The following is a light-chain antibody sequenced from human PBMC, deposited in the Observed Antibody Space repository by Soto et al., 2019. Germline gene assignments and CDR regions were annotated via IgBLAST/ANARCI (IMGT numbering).Light chain of an antibody. CDR3: CSFAGSKTPHL. Sequence: QSVLAQPASVSGSPGQSITISCTGTSSDVGNYDLVSWYQQLPGKAPKLLIYEGTNRPSGISDRFSGSKSGNTASLTISGLQAEDEADYYCCSFAGSKTPHLFGSGTRSPS. J-gene: IGLJ1*01. CDR2: EGT. V-gene: IGLV2-23*01. CDR1: SSDVGNYDL.